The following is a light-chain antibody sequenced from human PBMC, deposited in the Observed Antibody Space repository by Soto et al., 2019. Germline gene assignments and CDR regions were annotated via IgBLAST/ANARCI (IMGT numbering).Light chain of an antibody. CDR1: SSDVGGYNY. CDR2: EVS. V-gene: IGLV2-14*01. J-gene: IGLJ3*02. CDR3: ISYTGSSTWV. Sequence: SALTQPASVSGSPGQSITISCTGTSSDVGGYNYVSWYQHHPGKAPKLMIYEVSNRPSGVSDRFSGSRSGNTASLTISGLQAEDESDYYCISYTGSSTWVFGGGTKVTVL.